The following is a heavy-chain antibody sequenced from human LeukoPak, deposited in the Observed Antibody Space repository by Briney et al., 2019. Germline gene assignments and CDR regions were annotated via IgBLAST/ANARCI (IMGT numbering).Heavy chain of an antibody. CDR2: IIPIFGTA. J-gene: IGHJ5*02. V-gene: IGHV1-69*13. CDR3: ARDYDFWSGYSWFDP. Sequence: SVKVSCKASGYTFTSYGISWVRQAPGQGREWMGGIIPIFGTANYAQKFQGRVTITADESTSTAYMELSSLRSEDTAVYYCARDYDFWSGYSWFDPWGQGTLVTVSS. D-gene: IGHD3-3*01. CDR1: GYTFTSYG.